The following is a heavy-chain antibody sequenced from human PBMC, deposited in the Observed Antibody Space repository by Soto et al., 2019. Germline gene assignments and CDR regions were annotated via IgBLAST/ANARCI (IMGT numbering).Heavy chain of an antibody. Sequence: EVQLVESGGGVVQPGGSLRLSCVASGFTLSDSWMSWVRLAPGKGLEWVANIKQDGGQKYYVDSVMGRFTISRDNAKNSLLLQMNSLRAEDTAVYYCARNVRDGRYSPFDYWGQGTLVTVSS. CDR3: ARNVRDGRYSPFDY. J-gene: IGHJ4*02. D-gene: IGHD1-26*01. CDR2: IKQDGGQK. CDR1: GFTLSDSW. V-gene: IGHV3-7*05.